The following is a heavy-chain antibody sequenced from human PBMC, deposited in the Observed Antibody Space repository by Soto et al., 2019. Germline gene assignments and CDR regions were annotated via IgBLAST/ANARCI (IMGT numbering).Heavy chain of an antibody. J-gene: IGHJ6*02. CDR2: IIPIFGTA. V-gene: IGHV1-69*13. CDR1: GGTFSSYA. CDR3: ASRHGSDYYYGMDV. Sequence: GASVKVSCKASGGTFSSYASSWVRQAPGQGLEWMGGIIPIFGTANYAQKFQGRVTITADESTSTAYMELSSLRSEDTAVYYCASRHGSDYYYGMDVWGQGTTVTVSS.